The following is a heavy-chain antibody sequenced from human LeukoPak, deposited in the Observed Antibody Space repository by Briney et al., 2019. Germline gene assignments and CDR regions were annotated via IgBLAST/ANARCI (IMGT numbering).Heavy chain of an antibody. CDR3: ARDKYNWNDEDYYYGMDV. CDR1: GYTFTSYA. V-gene: IGHV1-3*01. J-gene: IGHJ6*04. CDR2: INAGNGKT. D-gene: IGHD1-1*01. Sequence: VASVTVSCKASGYTFTSYAMHWVRQAPGQRREWMGWINAGNGKTKYSQKFQGRVTITRDTSASTAYMELSSLRSEDTAVYYCARDKYNWNDEDYYYGMDVWGKGTTVTVSS.